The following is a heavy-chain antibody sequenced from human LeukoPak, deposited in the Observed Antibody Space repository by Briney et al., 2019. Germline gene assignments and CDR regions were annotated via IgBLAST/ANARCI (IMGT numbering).Heavy chain of an antibody. Sequence: GGTLRLSCAASGFTFSSHGMNWVRQAPGKGLEWVSGIIPSGHTSYYTDSVKGRFTISRDNSKNTLYLQMNSLRAEDTAVYYCAKHDSSTSRRRRTTIGAFDIWGQGTMVTVSS. CDR3: AKHDSSTSRRRRTTIGAFDI. CDR2: IIPSGHTS. V-gene: IGHV3-23*01. J-gene: IGHJ3*02. CDR1: GFTFSSHG. D-gene: IGHD2-2*01.